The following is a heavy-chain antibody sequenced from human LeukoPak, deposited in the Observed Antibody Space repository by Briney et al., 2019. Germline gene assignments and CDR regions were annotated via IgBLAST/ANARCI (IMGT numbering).Heavy chain of an antibody. CDR2: INHSGST. J-gene: IGHJ5*02. Sequence: SETLSLTCAVYGGSFSGYYWSWIRQPPGKGLEWIGEINHSGSTNYNPSLKSRVTISVDTSKNQFSLKLSSVTAADTAVYYCARHESIAVGGRDWFDPWGQGTLVTVSS. CDR3: ARHESIAVGGRDWFDP. CDR1: GGSFSGYY. V-gene: IGHV4-34*01. D-gene: IGHD6-19*01.